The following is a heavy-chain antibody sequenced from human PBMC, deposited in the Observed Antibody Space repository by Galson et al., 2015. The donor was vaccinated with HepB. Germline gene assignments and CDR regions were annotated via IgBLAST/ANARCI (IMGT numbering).Heavy chain of an antibody. CDR1: GYTFAGYY. D-gene: IGHD3-3*01. Sequence: QSGAEVKKPGASVKVSCKASGYTFAGYYLHWVRQAPGQGLEWMGWINPNNGGTNYAQKFQGRVTMTRDTSISTVYMELSRLRSDDTAVYYCARDANPRTIYYYYYYLDVWGKGTTVTVSS. V-gene: IGHV1-2*02. J-gene: IGHJ6*03. CDR3: ARDANPRTIYYYYYYLDV. CDR2: INPNNGGT.